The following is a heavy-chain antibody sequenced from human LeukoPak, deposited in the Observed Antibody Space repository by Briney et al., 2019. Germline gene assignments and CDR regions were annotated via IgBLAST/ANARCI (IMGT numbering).Heavy chain of an antibody. V-gene: IGHV3-21*01. Sequence: PGGSLRLSSPASGFTFSSYSMNWVRQAPGKRLEWVSSISSSSTYIYYADSVKGRFTISRDNAKNSLYLQMNSLRAEDTAVYYCARDRMIGGFDPWGQGTLVTVSS. CDR1: GFTFSSYS. CDR2: ISSSSTYI. CDR3: ARDRMIGGFDP. J-gene: IGHJ5*02. D-gene: IGHD3-10*02.